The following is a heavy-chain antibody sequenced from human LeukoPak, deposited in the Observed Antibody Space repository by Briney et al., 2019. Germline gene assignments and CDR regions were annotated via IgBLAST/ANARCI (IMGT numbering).Heavy chain of an antibody. CDR3: AELGITMIGGV. J-gene: IGHJ6*04. V-gene: IGHV3-48*03. Sequence: GGSLRLSCEASGFTFSSYEMNWVRQAPGKGLEWISYISSSGSTIYYADSVKGRFTISRDNAKNSLYLQMNSLRAEDTAVYYCAELGITMIGGVWGKGTTVTVSS. CDR1: GFTFSSYE. CDR2: ISSSGSTI. D-gene: IGHD3-10*02.